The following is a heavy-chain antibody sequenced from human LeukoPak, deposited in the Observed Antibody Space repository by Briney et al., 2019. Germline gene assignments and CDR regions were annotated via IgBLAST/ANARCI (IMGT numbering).Heavy chain of an antibody. D-gene: IGHD6-25*01. CDR1: GGSISSGSYY. CDR2: IYTSGST. Sequence: SQTLSLTCTVSGGSISSGSYYWSWIRQPAGKGLEWIGRIYTSGSTHYNPSLKSRVTISVDTPKNQFSLKLSSVTAADTAVYYCAKGAGSSGWNPSDYWGQGILATVSS. V-gene: IGHV4-61*02. CDR3: AKGAGSSGWNPSDY. J-gene: IGHJ4*02.